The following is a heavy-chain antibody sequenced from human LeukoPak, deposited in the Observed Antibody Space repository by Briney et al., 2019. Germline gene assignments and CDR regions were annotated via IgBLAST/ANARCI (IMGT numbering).Heavy chain of an antibody. J-gene: IGHJ4*02. Sequence: GGSLRLSCAASGFTFSSYWMHWVRQAPGKGLVWVSRINSDGTSAIYADSVRGRFTISRDNAKNTLYLQMNSLGDEDTAVYYCARVRVVTAGYFDNWGQGTLVTVSS. D-gene: IGHD6-13*01. V-gene: IGHV3-74*01. CDR2: INSDGTSA. CDR1: GFTFSSYW. CDR3: ARVRVVTAGYFDN.